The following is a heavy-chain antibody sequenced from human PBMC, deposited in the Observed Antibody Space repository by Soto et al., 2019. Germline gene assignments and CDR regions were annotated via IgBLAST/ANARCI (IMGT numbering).Heavy chain of an antibody. D-gene: IGHD4-17*01. CDR3: ARTRKDYGDYESYYHYGMAV. CDR2: ISSSSSTI. J-gene: IGHJ6*02. Sequence: GSLRLCCAASGFTFSSYSMNWVRQAPGKGLEWVSYISSSSSTIYYADSVKGRFTISRDNAKNSLYLQMNSLRDEDTAVYYCARTRKDYGDYESYYHYGMAVWGQGTTVTVSS. V-gene: IGHV3-48*02. CDR1: GFTFSSYS.